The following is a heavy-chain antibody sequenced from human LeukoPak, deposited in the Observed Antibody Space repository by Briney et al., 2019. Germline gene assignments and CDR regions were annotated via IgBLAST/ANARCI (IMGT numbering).Heavy chain of an antibody. CDR2: IIPIFGTT. J-gene: IGHJ3*02. CDR3: ARVIAAAVKGTPAFDI. Sequence: GASVQVSCKASGGTFSSYGIGWVRQAPGQGLEWTGEIIPIFGTTNYAQKFQGAVTITADESTSTAYMQLTSLRSEDTAVYYCARVIAAAVKGTPAFDISGQGTMVTVSS. D-gene: IGHD6-13*01. V-gene: IGHV1-69*01. CDR1: GGTFSSYG.